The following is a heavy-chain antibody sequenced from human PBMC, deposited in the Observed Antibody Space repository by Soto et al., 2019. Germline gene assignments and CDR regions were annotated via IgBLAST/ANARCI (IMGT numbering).Heavy chain of an antibody. CDR2: IWSDGSRQ. V-gene: IGHV3-33*01. D-gene: IGHD6-19*01. Sequence: QVRLVESGGGAVQPGRSLKLSCTASGFTFRNYAMHWVRQAPGKGLEWVAFIWSDGSRQDYAESVRGRFTISRDDSNNRLDLQMYSLRVEDTALYYCARDGASGWNLAYWGQGTLVTVTS. CDR1: GFTFRNYA. J-gene: IGHJ4*02. CDR3: ARDGASGWNLAY.